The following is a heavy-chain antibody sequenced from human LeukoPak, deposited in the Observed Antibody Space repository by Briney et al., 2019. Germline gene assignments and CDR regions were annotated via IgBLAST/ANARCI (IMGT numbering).Heavy chain of an antibody. CDR3: ASYDILTGYYSY. CDR1: GGSINSYY. J-gene: IGHJ4*02. CDR2: IYYSGST. V-gene: IGHV4-59*01. Sequence: SETLSLTCTVSGGSINSYYWSWIRQPPGKGLEWIGYIYYSGSTNYNPSLKSRVTISVDTSKNQFSLKLSSVTAADTAVYYCASYDILTGYYSYWGQGTLVTVSS. D-gene: IGHD3-9*01.